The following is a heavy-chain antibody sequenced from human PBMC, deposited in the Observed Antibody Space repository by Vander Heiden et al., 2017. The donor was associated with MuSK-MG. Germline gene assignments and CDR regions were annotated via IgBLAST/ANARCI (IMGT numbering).Heavy chain of an antibody. D-gene: IGHD3-10*01. CDR2: IPYDGSNK. CDR3: ARTFSESGDWGLDGGLEH. CDR1: GFPFSNYA. Sequence: QVQLVESGGGVVQRGGSLTPSCAASGFPFSNYAMHWVRQAPGKGLEWVALIPYDGSNKYYEDSVKGRFTISRDNSENTLFLQMDSLGAEDTAMYYCARTFSESGDWGLDGGLEHWGQGTLVTVSS. J-gene: IGHJ4*02. V-gene: IGHV3-30*04.